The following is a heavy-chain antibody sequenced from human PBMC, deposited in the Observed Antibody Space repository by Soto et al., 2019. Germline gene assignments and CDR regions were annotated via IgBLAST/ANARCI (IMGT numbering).Heavy chain of an antibody. Sequence: QVQLQESGPGLVKPSETLSLTCTVSGGSISSYYWSWIRQPPGKGLEWIGYIYYSGSTNYNPSLKSRVTLSVDTSKNQFSLKLSSVTAADTAVYYCARARYSSGWFDYWGQGTLVTVSS. V-gene: IGHV4-59*01. CDR2: IYYSGST. J-gene: IGHJ4*02. D-gene: IGHD6-19*01. CDR3: ARARYSSGWFDY. CDR1: GGSISSYY.